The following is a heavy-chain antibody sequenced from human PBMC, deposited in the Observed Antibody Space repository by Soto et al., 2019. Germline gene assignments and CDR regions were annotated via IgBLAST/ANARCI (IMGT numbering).Heavy chain of an antibody. CDR1: GFTFSSYS. D-gene: IGHD3-3*01. V-gene: IGHV3-48*01. CDR2: ISSSSSTI. J-gene: IGHJ6*03. CDR3: ARTNVLRFLEWKPTFDAYYYMDV. Sequence: GGSLRLSCAASGFTFSSYSMNWVRQAPGKGLEWVSYISSSSSTIYYADSVKGRFTISRDNAKNSLYLQMNSLRAEDTAVYYCARTNVLRFLEWKPTFDAYYYMDVWGKGTTVTVSS.